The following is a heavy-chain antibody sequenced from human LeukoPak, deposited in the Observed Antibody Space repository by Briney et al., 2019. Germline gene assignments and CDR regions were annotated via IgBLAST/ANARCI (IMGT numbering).Heavy chain of an antibody. D-gene: IGHD4-17*01. CDR1: GYTFTGYY. Sequence: ASVKVSCKASGYTFTGYYMHWVRQAPGQGLEWMGWINPNSGGTNYAQKFQGRVTMTRDTSISTAHMELSRLRSDDTAVYYCARATTATNAFDIWGQGTMVTVSS. J-gene: IGHJ3*02. CDR2: INPNSGGT. CDR3: ARATTATNAFDI. V-gene: IGHV1-2*02.